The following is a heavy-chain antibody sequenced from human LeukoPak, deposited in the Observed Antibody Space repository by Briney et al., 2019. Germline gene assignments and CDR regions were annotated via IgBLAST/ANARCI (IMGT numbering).Heavy chain of an antibody. CDR2: ISAYNGNT. J-gene: IGHJ4*02. CDR3: ASSYYYDSSGYPDFDY. V-gene: IGHV1-18*01. CDR1: GYRFTSYG. Sequence: ASVKVSCKASGYRFTSYGITWVRQAPGQGLEWMGWISAYNGNTNYAQKLQGRVTLTTDTSTSTAYMELRSLRSDDTAVYYCASSYYYDSSGYPDFDYWGQGTLVTVSS. D-gene: IGHD3-22*01.